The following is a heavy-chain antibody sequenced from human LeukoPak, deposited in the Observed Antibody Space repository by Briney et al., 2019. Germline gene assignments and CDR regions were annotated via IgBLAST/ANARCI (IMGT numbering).Heavy chain of an antibody. CDR1: GGSISSSSYY. V-gene: IGHV4-39*01. Sequence: SETLSLTCTVSGGSISSSSYYWGWVRQPPGKGLEWIGSIYYSGTTYYNPPLKSRVTISVDTSKNQFSLKLSSVTAADTAVYYSARLPGTNWMGEYYFDYWGQGTLVTVSS. J-gene: IGHJ4*02. CDR3: ARLPGTNWMGEYYFDY. D-gene: IGHD3-16*01. CDR2: IYYSGTT.